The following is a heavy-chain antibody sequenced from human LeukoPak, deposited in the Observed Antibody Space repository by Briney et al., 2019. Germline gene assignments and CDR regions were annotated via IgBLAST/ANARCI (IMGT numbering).Heavy chain of an antibody. J-gene: IGHJ3*02. CDR2: IKQDGSEK. Sequence: PGGSLRLSCAASGFTFSKYWMSWVPQAPGKGLEWVSNIKQDGSEKYYLDSVKGRFTTSRDNAKNSLHLQMNSLRAEDTAVYYCARWGTYSSSWLGALDIWGQGTMVTVSS. D-gene: IGHD6-13*01. V-gene: IGHV3-7*05. CDR1: GFTFSKYW. CDR3: ARWGTYSSSWLGALDI.